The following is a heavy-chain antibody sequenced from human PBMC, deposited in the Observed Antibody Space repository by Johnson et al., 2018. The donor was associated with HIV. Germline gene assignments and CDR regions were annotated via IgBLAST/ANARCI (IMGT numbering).Heavy chain of an antibody. J-gene: IGHJ3*02. Sequence: QVQLVESGGGVVQPGRSLRLSCAASGFTFNSHAMDWVRQAPGKGLEWVAVISNDGSNKYYADSVKGRLTISRDNSKNTLYLQMNSLRAEDTALYYCAKDLGESEKEEWASDYYDFGRDIPGQDPRAVVGTFDIWGQGTMVIVSS. CDR2: ISNDGSNK. CDR3: AKDLGESEKEEWASDYYDFGRDIPGQDPRAVVGTFDI. D-gene: IGHD3-3*01. CDR1: GFTFNSHA. V-gene: IGHV3-30*18.